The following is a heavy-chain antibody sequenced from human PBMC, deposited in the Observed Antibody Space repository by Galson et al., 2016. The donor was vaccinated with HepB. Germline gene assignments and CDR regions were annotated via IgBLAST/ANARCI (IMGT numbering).Heavy chain of an antibody. Sequence: SVTVSCKASGYTFTSYGISWVRQAPGQGLEWMGWISAYNGNTNYAQKLQGRVTMTTDTSTSTADMELRSLRSDDTAVYYCARGPSSTRTFDYWGQGTLVTVSS. CDR3: ARGPSSTRTFDY. CDR2: ISAYNGNT. V-gene: IGHV1-18*01. CDR1: GYTFTSYG. J-gene: IGHJ4*02. D-gene: IGHD2-2*01.